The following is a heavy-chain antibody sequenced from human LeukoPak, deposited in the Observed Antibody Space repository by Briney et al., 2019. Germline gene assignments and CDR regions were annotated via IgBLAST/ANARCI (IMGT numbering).Heavy chain of an antibody. CDR2: IRSKAYGGTT. CDR3: TRAIAVIFSSYPYYFDY. Sequence: GGSLRLSCVVSGFTFSSYDMSWVRQAPGKGLEWVGFIRSKAYGGTTEYAASVKGRFTISRDDSKSIAYLQMNSLKTEDTAVYYCTRAIAVIFSSYPYYFDYWGQGTLVTVSS. J-gene: IGHJ4*02. CDR1: GFTFSSYD. D-gene: IGHD6-19*01. V-gene: IGHV3-49*04.